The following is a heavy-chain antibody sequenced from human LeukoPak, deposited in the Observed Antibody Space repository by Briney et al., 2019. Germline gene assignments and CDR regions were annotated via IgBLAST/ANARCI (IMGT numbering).Heavy chain of an antibody. V-gene: IGHV3-23*01. J-gene: IGHJ4*02. CDR2: ISGSGGST. CDR1: GFTFSSYA. Sequence: PPGGSLRLSCAASGFTFSSYAMSWVRQAPGKGLEWVSAISGSGGSTYYADSVKGRFTISRDNSKNTLYLQMNSLRAEDTAVYYCAIAPRIFGVGYFDYWGQGTLVTVSS. CDR3: AIAPRIFGVGYFDY. D-gene: IGHD3-3*01.